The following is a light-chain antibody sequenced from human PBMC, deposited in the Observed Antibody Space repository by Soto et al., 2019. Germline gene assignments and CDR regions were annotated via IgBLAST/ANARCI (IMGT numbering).Light chain of an antibody. Sequence: QSALTQPPSVSGSPGQSVTISFTGTSSDVGGYNYVSWYQQHPGKAPKVMIYDVSKRPSGVPDRFSDSKSGNTASLTISGLQAEDEADYHCCSNAGRQEVFGPGSELTVL. CDR2: DVS. CDR3: CSNAGRQEV. V-gene: IGLV2-11*01. CDR1: SSDVGGYNY. J-gene: IGLJ1*01.